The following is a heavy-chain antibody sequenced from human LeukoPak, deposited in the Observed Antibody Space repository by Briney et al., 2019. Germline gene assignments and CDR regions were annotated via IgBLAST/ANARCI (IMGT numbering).Heavy chain of an antibody. CDR1: GYTFTGYY. D-gene: IGHD2-2*01. V-gene: IGHV1-2*02. CDR3: ARDYCSSTSCLFDY. CDR2: INPNSGDT. J-gene: IGHJ4*02. Sequence: ASVKVSCKASGYTFTGYYMHWVRQAPGQGLEWMGWINPNSGDTNYAQKFQGRVTMTRDTSISTAYMELSRLRSDDTAVYYCARDYCSSTSCLFDYGGQGTLVSVSS.